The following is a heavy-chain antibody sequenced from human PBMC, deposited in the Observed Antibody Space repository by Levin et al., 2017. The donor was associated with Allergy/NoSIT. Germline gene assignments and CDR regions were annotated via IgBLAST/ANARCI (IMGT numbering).Heavy chain of an antibody. V-gene: IGHV3-53*01. CDR3: ARARGPYYDFWSGSHNWFDP. Sequence: ETLSLTCAASGFTVSSNYMSWVRQAPGKGLEWVSVIYSGGSTYYADSVKGRFTISRDNSKNTLYLQMNSLRAEDTAVYYCARARGPYYDFWSGSHNWFDPWGQGTLVTVSS. J-gene: IGHJ5*02. CDR1: GFTVSSNY. D-gene: IGHD3-3*01. CDR2: IYSGGST.